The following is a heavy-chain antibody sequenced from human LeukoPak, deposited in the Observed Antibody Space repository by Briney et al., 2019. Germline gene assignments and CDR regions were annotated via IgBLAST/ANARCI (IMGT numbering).Heavy chain of an antibody. CDR1: GGSFSGYH. CDR2: INHSGST. V-gene: IGHV4-34*01. J-gene: IGHJ1*01. CDR3: ARGSGSSWYGAEYFQH. Sequence: SETLSLTCAVYGGSFSGYHWSWIRQPPGKGLEWIGEINHSGSTNYNPSLKSLVTISVDTSKNQFSLKLSSVTAADTAVYYCARGSGSSWYGAEYFQHWRQGTLVTVSS. D-gene: IGHD6-13*01.